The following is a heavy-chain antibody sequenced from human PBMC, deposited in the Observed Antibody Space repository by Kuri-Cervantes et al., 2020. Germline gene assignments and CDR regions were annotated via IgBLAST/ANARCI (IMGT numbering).Heavy chain of an antibody. J-gene: IGHJ4*02. CDR1: GFTFSSYA. Sequence: GGSLRLSCAASGFTFSSYAMHWVRQAPGKGLEWVAVISYDGSNKYYADSVKGRFTISRDNSKNTLYLQMNSLRAEDTAVYYCARGRGYRFVDYWGQGTLVTVSS. V-gene: IGHV3-30-3*01. CDR3: ARGRGYRFVDY. CDR2: ISYDGSNK. D-gene: IGHD5-18*01.